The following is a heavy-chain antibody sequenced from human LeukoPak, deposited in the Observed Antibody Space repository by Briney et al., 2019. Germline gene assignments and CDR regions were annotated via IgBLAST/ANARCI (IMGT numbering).Heavy chain of an antibody. CDR1: GGSISSYY. CDR3: ARVGTSGWYRS. Sequence: SETLSLTCTVSGGSISSYYWSWIRQPPGKGLEWIGEIYHSGSTNYNPSLKSRVTISVDKSKNQFSLKLSSVTAADTAVYYCARVGTSGWYRSWGQGTLVTVSS. V-gene: IGHV4-59*12. D-gene: IGHD6-19*01. CDR2: IYHSGST. J-gene: IGHJ4*02.